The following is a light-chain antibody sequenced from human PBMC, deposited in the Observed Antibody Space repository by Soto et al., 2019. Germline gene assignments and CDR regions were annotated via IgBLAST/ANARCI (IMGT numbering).Light chain of an antibody. V-gene: IGKV3-20*01. CDR1: QSITSYY. Sequence: EVVLTQSPGTLSLSPGERATLSCRASQSITSYYLAWYQQKPGQAPRLLISGTSSRATGIPDRFSGSGFGTDFTLTISRLEPEDFAVYYCQQYDASPRTFGQGTKVDIK. J-gene: IGKJ1*01. CDR2: GTS. CDR3: QQYDASPRT.